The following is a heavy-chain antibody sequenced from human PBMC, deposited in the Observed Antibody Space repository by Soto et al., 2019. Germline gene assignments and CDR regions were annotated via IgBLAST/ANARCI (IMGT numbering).Heavy chain of an antibody. CDR1: GGSISSSPYY. J-gene: IGHJ5*02. CDR3: SRRAPEGFDP. Sequence: QLQLQESGPGLVKTSETLSLTCTVSGGSISSSPYYWGWIRQPPGKGLEWIGSINYSGSTYYNPSLKSRLTLSVDTSKNQFSLRVTSVTAADTVLYYCSRRAPEGFDPWGQGTLVTVSS. V-gene: IGHV4-39*01. CDR2: INYSGST.